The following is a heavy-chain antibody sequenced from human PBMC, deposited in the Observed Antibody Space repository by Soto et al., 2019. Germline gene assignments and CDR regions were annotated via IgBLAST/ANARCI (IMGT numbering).Heavy chain of an antibody. Sequence: EVQLVESGGGVVQPGGSLTLSCAASGFTFSSYWMHWVRQAPGKGLVWVSRIKHDGSEPNYVDSVKGRITISRDNARNTLYLQMNSLRAEDTAVYFCVRGDGDHYEGHGYLGRHWGQGTLVTVSS. CDR3: VRGDGDHYEGHGYLGRH. V-gene: IGHV3-74*01. D-gene: IGHD3-22*01. J-gene: IGHJ4*02. CDR2: IKHDGSEP. CDR1: GFTFSSYW.